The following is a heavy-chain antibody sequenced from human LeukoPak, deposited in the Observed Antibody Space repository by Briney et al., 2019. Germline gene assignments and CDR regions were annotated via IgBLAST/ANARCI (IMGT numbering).Heavy chain of an antibody. Sequence: KASETLSLTCAVSGGSISSSNWWSWVRQPPGKGLEWIGEIYHSGSTNYNPSLKSRVTISVDTSKNQFSLKLSSVTAADTAVYYCARAIDYGGKRGDFDIWGQGTMVTVSS. CDR3: ARAIDYGGKRGDFDI. CDR1: GGSISSSNW. V-gene: IGHV4-4*02. CDR2: IYHSGST. D-gene: IGHD4-23*01. J-gene: IGHJ3*02.